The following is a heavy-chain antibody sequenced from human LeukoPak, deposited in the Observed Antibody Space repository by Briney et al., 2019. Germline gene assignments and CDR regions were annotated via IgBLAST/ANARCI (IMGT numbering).Heavy chain of an antibody. V-gene: IGHV3-30-3*01. D-gene: IGHD5/OR15-5a*01. Sequence: GGSLRLSCAASGFTFTTYAMHWVRQAPGKGLEWVTIISYDGINEYYADSVKGRFTISRDNSKNTPYLQMNSLRPDDTAVYYCGKGPGYSVYDNLPHHWGQGTLVTVSS. CDR1: GFTFTTYA. CDR3: GKGPGYSVYDNLPHH. J-gene: IGHJ5*02. CDR2: ISYDGINE.